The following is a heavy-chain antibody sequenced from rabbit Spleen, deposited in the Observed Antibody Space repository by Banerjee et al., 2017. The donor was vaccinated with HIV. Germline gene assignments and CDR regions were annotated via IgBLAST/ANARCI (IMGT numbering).Heavy chain of an antibody. J-gene: IGHJ4*01. CDR2: IYTGNGKD. CDR3: TRDSGSGPYIDGYFNL. Sequence: QEQLVESGGGLVQPGASLTLTCTASGFSFSSSYDMCWVRQAPGKGLEWIACIYTGNGKDYYASWAKGRFTISKTSSTTVTLRMSSLTVADTATYFGTRDSGSGPYIDGYFNLWGPGTLVTVS. D-gene: IGHD1-1*01. V-gene: IGHV1S45*01. CDR1: GFSFSSSYD.